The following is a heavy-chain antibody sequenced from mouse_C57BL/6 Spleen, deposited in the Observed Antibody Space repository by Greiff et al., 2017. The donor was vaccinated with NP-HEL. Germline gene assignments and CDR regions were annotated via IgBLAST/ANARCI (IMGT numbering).Heavy chain of an antibody. Sequence: QVQLKQSGAELVKPGASVKISCKASGYAFSSYWMNWVKQRPGKGLEWIGQIYPGDGDTNYNGKFKGKATLTADKSSSTAYMQLSSLTSEDSAVYFCARYYCGSSYAMDYWGQGTSVTVSS. V-gene: IGHV1-80*01. CDR1: GYAFSSYW. CDR2: IYPGDGDT. CDR3: ARYYCGSSYAMDY. D-gene: IGHD1-1*01. J-gene: IGHJ4*01.